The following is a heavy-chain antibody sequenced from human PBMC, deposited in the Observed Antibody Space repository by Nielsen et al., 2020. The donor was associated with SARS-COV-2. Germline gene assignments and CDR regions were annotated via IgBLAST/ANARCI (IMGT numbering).Heavy chain of an antibody. Sequence: GVSLNISCKGSGYSFTNYWVSWVRQMPGKGLEWMGRIDPSDSYTNYSPSFVGHVTISAGKSSSTAYLQWSSLKASDTAIYYCARHPYEGSGWFFDYWGQGSLVTVSS. CDR3: ARHPYEGSGWFFDY. J-gene: IGHJ4*02. CDR1: GYSFTNYW. CDR2: IDPSDSYT. D-gene: IGHD6-13*01. V-gene: IGHV5-10-1*01.